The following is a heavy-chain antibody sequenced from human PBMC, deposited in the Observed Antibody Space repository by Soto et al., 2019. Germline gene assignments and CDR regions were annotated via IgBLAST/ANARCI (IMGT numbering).Heavy chain of an antibody. CDR2: IYYSGST. V-gene: IGHV4-31*03. D-gene: IGHD2-2*01. CDR1: GGSISSGGYY. J-gene: IGHJ5*02. CDR3: ARERKNLGYCSSTSCYPTRSWFDP. Sequence: SETLSLTCTVSGGSISSGGYYWSWIRQHPGKGLEWIGYIYYSGSTYYNPSLKSRVTISVDTSKNQFSLKLSSVTAADTAVYYCARERKNLGYCSSTSCYPTRSWFDPGGQGTLVTVSS.